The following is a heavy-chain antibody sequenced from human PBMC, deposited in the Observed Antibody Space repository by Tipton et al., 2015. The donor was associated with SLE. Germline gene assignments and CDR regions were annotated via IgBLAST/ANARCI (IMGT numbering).Heavy chain of an antibody. V-gene: IGHV3-7*03. Sequence: SLRLSCAASGFTFSNYGMHWVRQAPGKGLEWVANIKQDGSGKYYVDSVKGRFTISRDNAKNSLYLQMNSLRAEDTAVYYCARGRAGSGWYFDLWGRGTLVTVSS. J-gene: IGHJ2*01. CDR1: GFTFSNYG. CDR2: IKQDGSGK. CDR3: ARGRAGSGWYFDL.